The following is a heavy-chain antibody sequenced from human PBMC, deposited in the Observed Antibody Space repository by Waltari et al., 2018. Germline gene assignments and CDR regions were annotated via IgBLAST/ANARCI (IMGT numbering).Heavy chain of an antibody. D-gene: IGHD6-6*01. Sequence: QLQLQESGPGLVKPSETLSLTRTVSVGSISSSSYYWGWILQPPGKGLEWIGSIYYSGSTYYNPSLKSRVTISVDTSKNQFSLKLSSVTAADTAVYYCARRSSSPGYYYYGMDVWGQGTTVTVSS. J-gene: IGHJ6*02. CDR1: VGSISSSSYY. CDR3: ARRSSSPGYYYYGMDV. V-gene: IGHV4-39*01. CDR2: IYYSGST.